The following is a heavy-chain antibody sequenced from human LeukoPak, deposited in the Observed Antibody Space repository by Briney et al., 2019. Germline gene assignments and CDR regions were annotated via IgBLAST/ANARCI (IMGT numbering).Heavy chain of an antibody. CDR3: QSRFLEWLLDY. D-gene: IGHD3-3*01. V-gene: IGHV4-39*01. J-gene: IGHJ4*02. Sequence: PSETLSLTCTVSGGSISSSTYYWGWIRQPPGKGLEWIGSIYYSGSTYYNPSLKSRVTLSVDTSKNQFSLKLNSVTAADTAMYYCQSRFLEWLLDYWGQGTLVTVSS. CDR2: IYYSGST. CDR1: GGSISSSTYY.